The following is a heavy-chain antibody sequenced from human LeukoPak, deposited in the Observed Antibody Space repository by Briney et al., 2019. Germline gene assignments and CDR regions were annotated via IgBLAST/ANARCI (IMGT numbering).Heavy chain of an antibody. CDR2: TYYRSKWYN. V-gene: IGHV6-1*01. CDR3: AREGSEGYLFDY. J-gene: IGHJ4*02. Sequence: SQTLSLTCAISGDSVSSSSAAWSWIRQSPSRGLEWLGRTYYRSKWYNDYAVSVKSRITINADTSKNQFSLQLNSMTPEDTAVYYCAREGSEGYLFDYWGQGTLVTVSS. D-gene: IGHD1-1*01. CDR1: GDSVSSSSAA.